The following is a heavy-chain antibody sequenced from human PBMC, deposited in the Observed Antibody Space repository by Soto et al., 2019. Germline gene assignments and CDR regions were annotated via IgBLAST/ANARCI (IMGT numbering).Heavy chain of an antibody. CDR2: IWYDGSNK. CDR3: ARARYYYGSGSYSKRPYYFDY. J-gene: IGHJ4*02. Sequence: QVQLVESGGGVVQPGRSLRLSCAASGFTFSSYGMHWVRQAPGKGLEWVAVIWYDGSNKYYADSVKGRFTISRDNSKNTLYLQMNSLRAEDTAVYYCARARYYYGSGSYSKRPYYFDYWGQGTLVTVSS. D-gene: IGHD3-10*01. CDR1: GFTFSSYG. V-gene: IGHV3-33*01.